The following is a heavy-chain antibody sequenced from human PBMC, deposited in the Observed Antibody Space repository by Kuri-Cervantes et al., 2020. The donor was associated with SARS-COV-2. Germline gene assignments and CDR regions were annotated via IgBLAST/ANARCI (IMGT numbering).Heavy chain of an antibody. V-gene: IGHV3-48*02. Sequence: GESLKISCAASGFTFSSYSMNWVRQAPGKGLEWVSYISSSSSTIYYADSVKGRFTISRDNAKNSLYLQMNSLRDKDTAVYYCARAISSWFDYWGQGTLVTVSS. CDR3: ARAISSWFDY. D-gene: IGHD6-13*01. CDR2: ISSSSSTI. CDR1: GFTFSSYS. J-gene: IGHJ4*02.